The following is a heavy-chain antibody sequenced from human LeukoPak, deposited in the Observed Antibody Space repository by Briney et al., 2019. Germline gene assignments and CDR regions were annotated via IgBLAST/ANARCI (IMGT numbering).Heavy chain of an antibody. Sequence: QPGGSLRLSCAASGFTFSSYSMNWVRQAPGKGLEWVSSIGESGQSTHYADSVKGRFTISRDNSKNTLYLQMNSLRAEDTAVYYCAKVNYYGSRTDYAFGTWGQGTMVTVSS. CDR2: IGESGQST. J-gene: IGHJ3*02. V-gene: IGHV3-23*01. D-gene: IGHD3-10*01. CDR1: GFTFSSYS. CDR3: AKVNYYGSRTDYAFGT.